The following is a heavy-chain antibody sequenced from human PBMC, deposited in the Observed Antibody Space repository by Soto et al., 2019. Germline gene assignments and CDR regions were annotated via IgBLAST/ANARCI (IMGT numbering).Heavy chain of an antibody. D-gene: IGHD3-22*01. CDR3: ARDREFYYESSGYQVWRYYGMAL. CDR2: INTRIITI. Sequence: ELQLVESGGGLVKPGGSLRLSCAASGFTFSNYNMNWVRQAPGKGLEWVSYINTRIITINYEDSVKGRFTVSSDNAKNSLSLQMDSLRDEDADVYYCARDREFYYESSGYQVWRYYGMALWGQGTTVTVS. V-gene: IGHV3-48*02. CDR1: GFTFSNYN. J-gene: IGHJ6*02.